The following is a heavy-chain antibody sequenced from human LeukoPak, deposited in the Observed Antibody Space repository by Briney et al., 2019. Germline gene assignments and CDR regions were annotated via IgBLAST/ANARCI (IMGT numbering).Heavy chain of an antibody. CDR1: GGSISSGDYY. CDR3: VTLKEVTTSLYYFDY. CDR2: IYYSGST. Sequence: SQTLSLTCTVSGGSISSGDYYWSWIRQPPGKGLEWIGYIYYSGSTYYNPSLKSRVTISVDTSKNQFSLKLSSVTAADTAVYYCVTLKEVTTSLYYFDYWGQGILVTVSS. V-gene: IGHV4-30-4*08. D-gene: IGHD4-17*01. J-gene: IGHJ4*02.